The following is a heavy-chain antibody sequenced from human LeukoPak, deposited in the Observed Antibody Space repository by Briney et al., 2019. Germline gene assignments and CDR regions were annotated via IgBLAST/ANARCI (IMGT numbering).Heavy chain of an antibody. D-gene: IGHD3-3*01. J-gene: IGHJ4*02. CDR1: GGSLSSGSYY. V-gene: IGHV4-61*02. CDR3: ARGYNDFWSGYYSDY. CDR2: IYTSGST. Sequence: SQTLSLTCTVSGGSLSSGSYYWSWIRQPAGKGLVWIGRIYTSGSTNYNPSLKSRVTISVDTSKNQFSLKLTSVTAADTAVYYCARGYNDFWSGYYSDYWGQGTLVTVSS.